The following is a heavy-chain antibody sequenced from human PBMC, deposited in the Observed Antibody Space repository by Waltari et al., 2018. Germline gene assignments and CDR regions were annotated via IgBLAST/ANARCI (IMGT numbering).Heavy chain of an antibody. CDR3: TRGGFSHSMDV. V-gene: IGHV3-74*01. J-gene: IGHJ6*01. CDR2: IDLDGSDT. D-gene: IGHD3-3*01. Sequence: EVPVVVSGGGLFQPGGSLRLSCAGSGFMFSKYWMHWVRQAPGKGLESVAYIDLDGSDTAYVDSVKGRFTISRDNAKSTVYLQMNSLRVDDTAVYYCTRGGFSHSMDVWG. CDR1: GFMFSKYW.